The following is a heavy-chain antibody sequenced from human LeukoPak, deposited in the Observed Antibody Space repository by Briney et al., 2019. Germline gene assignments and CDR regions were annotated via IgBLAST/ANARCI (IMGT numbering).Heavy chain of an antibody. J-gene: IGHJ4*02. CDR3: ARDQHYQLPFDY. Sequence: ASVKVSCKASGYTFTSYYVHWVRQAPGHGLEWMGMINPSTSSTSYAQKFQGRVTMTRDTSTSTVYMELSSLRSEDTAVYYCARDQHYQLPFDYWGRGTLVTVSS. D-gene: IGHD2-2*01. CDR2: INPSTSST. V-gene: IGHV1-46*01. CDR1: GYTFTSYY.